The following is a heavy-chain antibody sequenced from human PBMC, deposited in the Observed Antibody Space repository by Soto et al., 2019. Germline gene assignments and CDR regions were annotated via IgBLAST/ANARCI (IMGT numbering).Heavy chain of an antibody. CDR3: ARAVAVPADFDL. J-gene: IGHJ4*02. Sequence: ASVKVSCKASGYTFTGYAMHWVRQAPGHRLEWMGWINAGNGNTKYSQKFQGRVTITRDTSAGTAYMELSSLRSEDTAVYYCARAVAVPADFDLWGQGTLVTVSS. CDR1: GYTFTGYA. CDR2: INAGNGNT. V-gene: IGHV1-3*01. D-gene: IGHD6-19*01.